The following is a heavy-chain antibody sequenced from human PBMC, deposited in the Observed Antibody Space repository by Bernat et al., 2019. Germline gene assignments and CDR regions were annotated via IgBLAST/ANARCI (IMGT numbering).Heavy chain of an antibody. CDR1: GFTFSSYA. V-gene: IGHV3-23*04. CDR3: AKGIAARDAFDI. D-gene: IGHD6-6*01. J-gene: IGHJ3*02. CDR2: IVGSGSST. Sequence: EVKLVESGGGLVQPGGSLRLSCAASGFTFSSYAMTWVRQAPGKGLEWVSGIVGSGSSTNYADSVKGRFTVSRDNSRETLYLQMNSLRVEDTAVYYCAKGIAARDAFDIWGQGTMVTVSS.